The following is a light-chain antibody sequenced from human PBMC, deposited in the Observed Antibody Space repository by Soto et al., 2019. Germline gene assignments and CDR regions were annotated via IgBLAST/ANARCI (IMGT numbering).Light chain of an antibody. Sequence: ENVLTQSPGTLSLSPGDRATLSCRASQSLSRTYIAWYQQQPGQAPRLLIYGASNRATGIPDRFSGSGSGTDFILSISRLEPEDFAVYYCQQYGGSPPLTFGGGTKVEIK. CDR2: GAS. V-gene: IGKV3-20*01. CDR1: QSLSRTY. J-gene: IGKJ4*01. CDR3: QQYGGSPPLT.